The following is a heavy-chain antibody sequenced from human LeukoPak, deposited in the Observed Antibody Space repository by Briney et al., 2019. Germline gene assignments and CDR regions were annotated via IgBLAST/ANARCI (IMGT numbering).Heavy chain of an antibody. D-gene: IGHD2/OR15-2a*01. J-gene: IGHJ4*02. CDR3: ANSISMDFQY. CDR2: VYTSGST. V-gene: IGHV4-4*07. Sequence: SETLSLTCTVSGGSISNDYWSWIRQAAGKELEWIGRVYTSGSTNYNPSLKSRVTISLDKSKKQFSLNLNSVTAADTAVYYCANSISMDFQYWGQGTLVTVSS. CDR1: GGSISNDY.